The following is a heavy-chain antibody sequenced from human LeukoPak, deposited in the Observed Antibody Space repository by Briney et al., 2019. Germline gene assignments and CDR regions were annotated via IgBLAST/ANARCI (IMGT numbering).Heavy chain of an antibody. V-gene: IGHV4-61*02. CDR3: ARDPEVDTGTGPRFDY. Sequence: SETLSLTCTVSGGSISSGSYYWSWIRQPAGKGLEWIGRIYTSGSTNYNPSLKSRVTISVDTSKNQFSLKLSSVTAADTAVYYCARDPEVDTGTGPRFDYWGQGTLVTVSS. CDR1: GGSISSGSYY. J-gene: IGHJ4*02. CDR2: IYTSGST. D-gene: IGHD5-18*01.